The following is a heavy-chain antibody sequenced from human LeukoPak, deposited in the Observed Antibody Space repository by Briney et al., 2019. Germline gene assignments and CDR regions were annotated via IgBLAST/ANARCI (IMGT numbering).Heavy chain of an antibody. CDR2: TKQDGSEK. D-gene: IGHD3-10*01. CDR1: GFTFRSYW. V-gene: IGHV3-7*01. J-gene: IGHJ3*01. CDR3: ARGAYYYNSGDAFDV. Sequence: PGGSLRLSCAASGFTFRSYWMSWVRQAPGKGLEWVANTKQDGSEKYYVDSVKGRFTISRDNARNSLYLQMNSLRVKDTAVYYCARGAYYYNSGDAFDVWGQGTMVTVSS.